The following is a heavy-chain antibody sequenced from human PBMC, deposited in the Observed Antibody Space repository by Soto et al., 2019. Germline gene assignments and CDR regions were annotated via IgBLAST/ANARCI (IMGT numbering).Heavy chain of an antibody. CDR2: ISNDGSS. CDR1: GFTFSSYW. J-gene: IGHJ1*01. Sequence: EVQLVESGGGLVQPGGSLRLSCVASGFTFSSYWMHWVRQAPGKGLVWVSSISNDGSSIYADPVKGRFTISRDNAKNTLSLQMNRLRAEDTAVYYCARLPNKSPQNWGQGTLVIVSP. V-gene: IGHV3-74*01. CDR3: ARLPNKSPQN.